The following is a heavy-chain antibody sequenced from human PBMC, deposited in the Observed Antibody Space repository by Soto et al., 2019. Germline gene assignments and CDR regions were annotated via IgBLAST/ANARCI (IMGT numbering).Heavy chain of an antibody. CDR3: AKDLDVYCSSASCYGDAFDI. CDR1: GFTFRNYA. CDR2: ISGSGGTT. D-gene: IGHD2-2*01. V-gene: IGHV3-23*01. Sequence: EVQLLESGGGLVQPGGSLRVSCIASGFTFRNYAMTWVRQAPGKGLEWVSAISGSGGTTYYADSVKGRFTISRDNSRKTLYLQMNSLRAEDTATYYCAKDLDVYCSSASCYGDAFDIWGQGTMFTVSS. J-gene: IGHJ3*02.